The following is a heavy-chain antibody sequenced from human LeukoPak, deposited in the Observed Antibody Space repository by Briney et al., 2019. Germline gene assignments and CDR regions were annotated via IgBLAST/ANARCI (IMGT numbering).Heavy chain of an antibody. D-gene: IGHD3-10*01. CDR3: ASSSAIYGSGSYREYYYYYYMDV. CDR2: TYYSGST. V-gene: IGHV4-31*03. Sequence: SQTLSLTCTVSGGSISSGGYYWSWIRQHPGKGLEWIGYTYYSGSTYYNPSLKSRVTISVDTSKNQFSLKLSSVTAADTAVYYCASSSAIYGSGSYREYYYYYYMDVWGKGTTVTVSS. J-gene: IGHJ6*03. CDR1: GGSISSGGYY.